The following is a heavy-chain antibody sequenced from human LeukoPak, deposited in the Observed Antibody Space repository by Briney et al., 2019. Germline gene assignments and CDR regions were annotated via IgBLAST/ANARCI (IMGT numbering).Heavy chain of an antibody. D-gene: IGHD6-13*01. CDR1: GFSFSNYW. CDR2: IKQDGSEI. V-gene: IGHV3-7*04. Sequence: GGSLRLSCAASGFSFSNYWMNWVRQAPGKGLEWVANIKQDGSEIYYLDSVKGRFIISRDNAKNSLYLQMNSLRAEDTAVYYCARIGAGSSRDYWGQGTLVTVSS. J-gene: IGHJ4*02. CDR3: ARIGAGSSRDY.